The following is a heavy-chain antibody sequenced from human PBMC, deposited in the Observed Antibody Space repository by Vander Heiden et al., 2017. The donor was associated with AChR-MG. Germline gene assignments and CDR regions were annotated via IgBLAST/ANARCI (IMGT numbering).Heavy chain of an antibody. J-gene: IGHJ4*02. CDR2: ISYDGSNK. V-gene: IGHV3-30-3*01. CDR3: AAGGNLDY. CDR1: GCNSSSYA. D-gene: IGHD1-1*01. Sequence: QVQLVESGGGVVQPGRSLRLSCPASGCNSSSYAMHGDRQAPGKGLEWVAVISYDGSNKYYADAVKGRFTISRDNSKNTLYLQMNSLRAEDTAVYYCAAGGNLDYWGQGTLVTVSS.